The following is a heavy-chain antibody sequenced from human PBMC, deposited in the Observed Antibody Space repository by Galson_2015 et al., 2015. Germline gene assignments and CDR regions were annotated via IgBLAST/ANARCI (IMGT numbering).Heavy chain of an antibody. Sequence: SLRLSCAASGFTFSNAWMSWVRQAPGKGLEWVGRIKSKTDGGTTDYAAPVKGRFTISRDDSKNTLYLQMNSLKTEDTAVYYCTSQWELLQDYFDYWGQGTLVTVSS. CDR2: IKSKTDGGTT. J-gene: IGHJ4*02. CDR3: TSQWELLQDYFDY. CDR1: GFTFSNAW. D-gene: IGHD1-26*01. V-gene: IGHV3-15*01.